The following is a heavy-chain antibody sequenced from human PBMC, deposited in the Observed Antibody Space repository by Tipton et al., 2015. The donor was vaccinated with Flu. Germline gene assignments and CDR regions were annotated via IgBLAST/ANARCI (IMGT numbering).Heavy chain of an antibody. Sequence: TLSLTCSVSIGSFSINTFYWGWIRQPPGKGLEWIGTINYSGGANYNPSLESRVTISVDSSKKKFSLKLTSVTAADTAVYYCARGSGSGTFMIFDLWGQGTLVTVSS. J-gene: IGHJ4*02. CDR1: IGSFSINTFY. D-gene: IGHD3-10*01. CDR3: ARGSGSGTFMIFDL. CDR2: INYSGGA. V-gene: IGHV4-39*07.